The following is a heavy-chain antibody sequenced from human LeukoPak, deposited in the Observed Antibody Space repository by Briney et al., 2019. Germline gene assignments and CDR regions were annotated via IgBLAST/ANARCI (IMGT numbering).Heavy chain of an antibody. V-gene: IGHV3-7*01. D-gene: IGHD1-1*01. CDR3: ARSGGTGTKGFDY. Sequence: GGSLRLSCAASGFTFSSYWMSWVRQAPGKGLEWVANINQIESERYYVDFVKGRFTISRDNSKNTLYLQMNSLRAEDTAVYYCARSGGTGTKGFDYWGQGTLVTVSS. CDR2: INQIESER. CDR1: GFTFSSYW. J-gene: IGHJ4*02.